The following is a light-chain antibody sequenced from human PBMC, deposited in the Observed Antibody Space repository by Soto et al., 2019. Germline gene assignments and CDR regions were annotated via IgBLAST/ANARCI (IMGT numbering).Light chain of an antibody. J-gene: IGLJ2*01. Sequence: QSALTQPASVSGSPGQSITISCTGTSSDVGSYNLVSWYQQHPGKAPKLMIYEGSKRPSGVSNSFSGSKSGNTASLTISGLQAEDEADYYCCSYAGSDVVFGGGTKLTVL. CDR1: SSDVGSYNL. CDR2: EGS. V-gene: IGLV2-23*01. CDR3: CSYAGSDVV.